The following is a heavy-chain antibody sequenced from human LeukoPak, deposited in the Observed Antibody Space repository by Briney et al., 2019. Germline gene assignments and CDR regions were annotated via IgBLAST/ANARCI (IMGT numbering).Heavy chain of an antibody. CDR2: IYHSGST. CDR1: GGSISSGGYS. D-gene: IGHD3-10*01. V-gene: IGHV4-30-2*01. CDR3: ARVKSSWGLPFGDPSLDRRLPFDP. Sequence: PSETLSLTCAVSGGSISSGGYSWSWIRQPPGKALEGFGYIYHSGSTYYNPSLKSRVTISVDRSKNQFSLKLSSVTAADTAVYYCARVKSSWGLPFGDPSLDRRLPFDPWGQGTLVTVSS. J-gene: IGHJ5*02.